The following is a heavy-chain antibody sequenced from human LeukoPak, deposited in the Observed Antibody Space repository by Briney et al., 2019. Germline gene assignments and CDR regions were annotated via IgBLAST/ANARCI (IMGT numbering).Heavy chain of an antibody. CDR2: INHSGST. CDR3: ARRDDSSGFDY. Sequence: PSETLSLTCAVYGGSFSGYYWSWIRQPPGKGLEWIGEINHSGSTNYNPSLKSRVTISVDTSKNQFSLKLSSVTAADTAVYYCARRDDSSGFDYWGQGTLVTVSS. V-gene: IGHV4-34*01. D-gene: IGHD3-22*01. CDR1: GGSFSGYY. J-gene: IGHJ4*02.